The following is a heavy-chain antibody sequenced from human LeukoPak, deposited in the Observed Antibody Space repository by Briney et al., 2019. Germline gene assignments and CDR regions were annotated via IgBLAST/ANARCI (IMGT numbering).Heavy chain of an antibody. CDR3: ARDKVGGYSSSWYYYGMDV. J-gene: IGHJ6*02. D-gene: IGHD6-13*01. CDR1: GFTFSSYA. Sequence: GGSLRLSCAASGFTFSSYAMSWVRQAPGKGLEWVSAISGSGGSTYYADSVKGRFTISRDNSKNTLYLQMNSLRAEDTAVYYCARDKVGGYSSSWYYYGMDVWGQGTTVTVSS. V-gene: IGHV3-23*01. CDR2: ISGSGGST.